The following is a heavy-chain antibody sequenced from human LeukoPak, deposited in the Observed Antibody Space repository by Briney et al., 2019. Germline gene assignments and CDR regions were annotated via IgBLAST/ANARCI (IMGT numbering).Heavy chain of an antibody. Sequence: SETLSLTCTVSGGSISSGGYYWSWMRQHPGKGREWIGYIYYSGSTYYNPSLKSRVTISVDTSKNQFSLKLSSVTAADTAVYYCARGAPEVGRLGNWGQGTLVTVSS. CDR1: GGSISSGGYY. CDR3: ARGAPEVGRLGN. D-gene: IGHD1-26*01. CDR2: IYYSGST. V-gene: IGHV4-31*03. J-gene: IGHJ4*02.